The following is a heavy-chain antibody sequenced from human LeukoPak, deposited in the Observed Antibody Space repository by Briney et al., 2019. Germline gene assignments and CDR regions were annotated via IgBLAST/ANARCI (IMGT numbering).Heavy chain of an antibody. D-gene: IGHD4-23*01. CDR2: IRYDGSNK. CDR3: AKFNGGNADGWFDP. Sequence: GGSLRLSCAASGFTFSSYGMHWVRQAPGKGLEWVAFIRYDGSNKYYADSVKSRFTISRDNSKNTLYLQMNSLRAEDTAVYYCAKFNGGNADGWFDPWGQGTLVTVSS. J-gene: IGHJ5*02. V-gene: IGHV3-30*02. CDR1: GFTFSSYG.